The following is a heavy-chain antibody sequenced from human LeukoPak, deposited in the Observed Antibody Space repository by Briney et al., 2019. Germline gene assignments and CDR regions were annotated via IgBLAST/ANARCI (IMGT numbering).Heavy chain of an antibody. V-gene: IGHV4-61*02. CDR1: GGSISSGSYS. Sequence: SQTLSLTCTVSGGSISSGSYSWSWIRQPAGKGLEWIGRIYTSGSTNYNPSLKSRVTISVDTSKNQFSLKLSSVTAADTAVYYCARIWGPWFDPWGQGTLVTVSS. D-gene: IGHD3-16*01. J-gene: IGHJ5*02. CDR2: IYTSGST. CDR3: ARIWGPWFDP.